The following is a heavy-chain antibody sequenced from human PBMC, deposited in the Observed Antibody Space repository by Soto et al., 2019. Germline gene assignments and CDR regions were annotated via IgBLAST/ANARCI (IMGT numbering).Heavy chain of an antibody. Sequence: SETLSLTCTVSGGSISSYYWSWIRQPPGKGLEWIGYIYYSGSTNYNPSLKSRVTISVDTSKNQFSLKLSSVTAADTAVYYCARGGAVTTRPGWFDPWGQGTLVPSPQ. J-gene: IGHJ5*02. CDR3: ARGGAVTTRPGWFDP. CDR1: GGSISSYY. D-gene: IGHD4-17*01. V-gene: IGHV4-59*01. CDR2: IYYSGST.